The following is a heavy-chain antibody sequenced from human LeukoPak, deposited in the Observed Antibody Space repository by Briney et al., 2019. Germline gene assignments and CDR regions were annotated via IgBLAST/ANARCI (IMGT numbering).Heavy chain of an antibody. CDR1: GFTFSNYG. CDR3: ARGITPEKYYYDSSGYSSPFSY. CDR2: IGSNGRSQ. J-gene: IGHJ4*02. D-gene: IGHD3-22*01. Sequence: PGGSLRLSCAPSGFTFSNYGMHWVRQAPGKGLEWVAVIGSNGRSQYYADSVKGRFTISRDNSKETLFLQMNSLRAEDTAVYYCARGITPEKYYYDSSGYSSPFSYWGQGTLVTVSS. V-gene: IGHV3-33*08.